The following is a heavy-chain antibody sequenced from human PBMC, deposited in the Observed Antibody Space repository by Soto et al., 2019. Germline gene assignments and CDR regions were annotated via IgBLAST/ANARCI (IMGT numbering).Heavy chain of an antibody. CDR1: GGSISSGDYY. CDR3: ARAPRGNYGYPSYFDY. Sequence: SETLSLTCTVSGGSISSGDYYWSWIRQPPGKGLEWIGYIYYSGRTYYNPSLKSRVTISVDTSKNQFSLKLSSVTAADTAVYYCARAPRGNYGYPSYFDYWGQGTLVTVSS. V-gene: IGHV4-30-4*02. CDR2: IYYSGRT. D-gene: IGHD3-10*01. J-gene: IGHJ4*02.